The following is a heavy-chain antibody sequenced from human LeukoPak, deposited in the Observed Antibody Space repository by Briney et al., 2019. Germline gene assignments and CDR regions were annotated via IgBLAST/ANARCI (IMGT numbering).Heavy chain of an antibody. V-gene: IGHV4-34*01. D-gene: IGHD1-26*01. CDR3: ARVRWEQRPIQYYFDY. CDR2: IYHSGST. CDR1: GGSFSGYY. Sequence: SETLSLTCAVYGGSFSGYYWSWIRQPPGKWLEWIGSIYHSGSTYYNPSLKSRVTISVDTSKNQFSLKLSSVTAADTAVYYCARVRWEQRPIQYYFDYWGQGTLVTVSS. J-gene: IGHJ4*02.